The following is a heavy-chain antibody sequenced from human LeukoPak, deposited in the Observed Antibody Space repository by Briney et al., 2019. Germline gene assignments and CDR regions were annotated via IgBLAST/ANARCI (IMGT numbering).Heavy chain of an antibody. CDR2: ISGNSASTANT. CDR3: ARDRINWSYPTPFDY. J-gene: IGHJ4*02. CDR1: GYTFTTYG. D-gene: IGHD4-23*01. Sequence: ASVKVSCKTSGYTFTTYGISWVRQAPGQGLEWMGWISGNSASTANTKFAQNFQDRITLTTDTSTNTAYMELRSLKSDDTAVYYCARDRINWSYPTPFDYWGQGTLVTVSS. V-gene: IGHV1-18*01.